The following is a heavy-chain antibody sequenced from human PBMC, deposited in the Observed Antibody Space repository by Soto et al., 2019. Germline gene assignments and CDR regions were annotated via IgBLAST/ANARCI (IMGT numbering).Heavy chain of an antibody. CDR2: ISWNSGSI. J-gene: IGHJ3*02. CDR3: AKDIAIGRAKYYDFWSGRSNAFDI. CDR1: GFTFDDYA. D-gene: IGHD3-3*01. Sequence: GGSLRLSCAASGFTFDDYAMHWVRQAPGKGLEWVSGISWNSGSIGYADSVKGRFTISRDNAKNSLYLQMNSLRAEDTALYYCAKDIAIGRAKYYDFWSGRSNAFDIWGQGTMVTVSS. V-gene: IGHV3-9*01.